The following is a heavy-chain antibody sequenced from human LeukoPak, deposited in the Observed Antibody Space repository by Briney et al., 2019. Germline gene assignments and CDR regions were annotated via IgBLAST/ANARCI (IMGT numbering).Heavy chain of an antibody. CDR2: ISGGGGST. J-gene: IGHJ4*02. Sequence: GGSLRLSCAASGFTFTSYSMNWVRQAPGKGLEWVSAISGGGGSTYYADSVKGRFTISRDNSKNTLYLQMNSLRAEDTAVYYCAKWLGGWFLSSMYYFDYWGQGTLVTVSS. D-gene: IGHD3-10*01. CDR1: GFTFTSYS. CDR3: AKWLGGWFLSSMYYFDY. V-gene: IGHV3-23*01.